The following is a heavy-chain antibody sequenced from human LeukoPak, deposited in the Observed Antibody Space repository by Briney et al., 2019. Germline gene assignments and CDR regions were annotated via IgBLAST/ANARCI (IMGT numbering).Heavy chain of an antibody. CDR2: ISSDGGTT. D-gene: IGHD2-21*02. Sequence: PGGSLRLSRAVSGFTFSTYRMHWVRQAPGKGRVWVSRISSDGGTTTYADSVKGRFTNTRDNAKSTLFLQMNSLRAEDTAVYYCARSPNCGGDCSWGQGTLVTVSS. CDR3: ARSPNCGGDCS. CDR1: GFTFSTYR. V-gene: IGHV3-74*01. J-gene: IGHJ5*02.